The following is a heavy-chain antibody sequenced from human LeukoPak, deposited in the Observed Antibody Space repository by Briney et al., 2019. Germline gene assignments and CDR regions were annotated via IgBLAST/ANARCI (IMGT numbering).Heavy chain of an antibody. Sequence: SQTLSLTCVISGDIVSSNSATWNWLRQSPSRGLEWLGRTYYRSKWYNDYTVSVKSRITINPDTSKNQFSLQLNSVTPEDTAVYYCARAFRGSYDYWGQGTLVTVSS. CDR1: GDIVSSNSAT. J-gene: IGHJ4*02. CDR3: ARAFRGSYDY. V-gene: IGHV6-1*01. CDR2: TYYRSKWYN. D-gene: IGHD3-10*01.